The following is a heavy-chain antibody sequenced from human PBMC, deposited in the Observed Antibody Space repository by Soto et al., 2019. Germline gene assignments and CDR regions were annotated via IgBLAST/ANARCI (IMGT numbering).Heavy chain of an antibody. D-gene: IGHD3-10*01. V-gene: IGHV4-59*08. J-gene: IGHJ6*02. CDR3: ARQGFGQLHGLVDV. Sequence: QVQLQESGPGLVKPSETLSLTCSVSGGSITSHYCSWFRQPPGKGLEWIGYIHHSGSTSYNPSLKSRVTMSVDTSKNQFSLKGNSVTAADTALYYCARQGFGQLHGLVDVWGPGTTVTVYS. CDR1: GGSITSHY. CDR2: IHHSGST.